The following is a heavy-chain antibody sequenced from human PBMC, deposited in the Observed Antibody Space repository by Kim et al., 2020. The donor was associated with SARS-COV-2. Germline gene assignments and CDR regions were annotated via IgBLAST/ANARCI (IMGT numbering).Heavy chain of an antibody. J-gene: IGHJ4*02. Sequence: GGSLRLSCAASGFTFSSYEMNWVRQAPGKGLEWVSYISSSGSTIYYADSVKGRFTISRDNAKNSLYLQMNSLRAEDTAVYYCARASPSVEAAGTFDYWGQGTLVTVSS. CDR2: ISSSGSTI. V-gene: IGHV3-48*03. D-gene: IGHD6-13*01. CDR3: ARASPSVEAAGTFDY. CDR1: GFTFSSYE.